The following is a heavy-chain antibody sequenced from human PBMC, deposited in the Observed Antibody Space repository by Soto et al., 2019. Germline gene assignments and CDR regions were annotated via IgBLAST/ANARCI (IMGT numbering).Heavy chain of an antibody. D-gene: IGHD2-15*01. Sequence: GESLKISCNGSGYSFTTYWIAWVRQMPGKGLEWMGIIYPDDSDTRYSPSFQGQVTFSADKSITTVYLQWSSLKASDSAMYYCARHGFCSGGRCYSSYYYGMDVWGQGTMVTVSS. CDR3: ARHGFCSGGRCYSSYYYGMDV. V-gene: IGHV5-51*01. J-gene: IGHJ6*02. CDR1: GYSFTTYW. CDR2: IYPDDSDT.